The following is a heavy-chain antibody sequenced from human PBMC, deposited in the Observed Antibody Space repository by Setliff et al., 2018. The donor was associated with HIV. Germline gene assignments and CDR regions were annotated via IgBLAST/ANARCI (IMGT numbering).Heavy chain of an antibody. J-gene: IGHJ6*03. Sequence: SETLSLTCTVSGGSVSSYYWSWIRQPPGRGLEWIGYIYYSGSTNYNPSLKSRVTISVDTSKNQFSLKLSSVTAADTAVYYCARPRSGTYRGHYYYYMDVWGKGTTVTVSS. V-gene: IGHV4-59*02. D-gene: IGHD3-10*01. CDR1: GGSVSSYY. CDR3: ARPRSGTYRGHYYYYMDV. CDR2: IYYSGST.